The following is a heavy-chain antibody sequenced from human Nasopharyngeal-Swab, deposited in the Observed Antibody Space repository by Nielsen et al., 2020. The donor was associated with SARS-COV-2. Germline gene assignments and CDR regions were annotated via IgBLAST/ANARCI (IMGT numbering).Heavy chain of an antibody. CDR2: SRKKAYGGTT. CDR3: ARGGCNSGNCHSPDWFDP. CDR1: GFTFGNYA. Sequence: GESLKISCASSGFTFGNYAMTWVRQVPGKGREWLGFSRKKAYGGTTEYAASLRGRFTITRDESKSSAYRQIDRLNSEDTAVYYCARGGCNSGNCHSPDWFDPWGQGTLVTVSS. D-gene: IGHD2-15*01. J-gene: IGHJ5*02. V-gene: IGHV3-49*04.